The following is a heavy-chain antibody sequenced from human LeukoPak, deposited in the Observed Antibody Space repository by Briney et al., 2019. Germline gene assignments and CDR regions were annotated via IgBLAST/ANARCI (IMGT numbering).Heavy chain of an antibody. D-gene: IGHD4-17*01. CDR1: GYTFTSYY. V-gene: IGHV1-46*01. CDR2: INPSGGST. J-gene: IGHJ4*02. Sequence: ASVKVSCKASGYTFTSYYMHWVRQAPGQGLEWMGIINPSGGSTSHAQKFQGRVTLTRDTSTSTVYMELTSLRSEDSAVYYCVGTPLTKVTTFDYWGQGTLVTVSS. CDR3: VGTPLTKVTTFDY.